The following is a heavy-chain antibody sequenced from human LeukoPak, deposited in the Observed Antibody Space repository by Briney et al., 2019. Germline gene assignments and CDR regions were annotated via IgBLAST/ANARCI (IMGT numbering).Heavy chain of an antibody. CDR1: GFICTSYG. CDR3: AKVSVVMVNDAFDI. J-gene: IGHJ3*02. D-gene: IGHD3-22*01. Sequence: PGGSLRLSFSASGFICTSYGMHWIREAPGRGLEWVAFIRFDGTRAYYADSVKGRFTVARDNSKNTLYLQMNSLRVEDTAVYYCAKVSVVMVNDAFDIWGQGTMVIVSS. CDR2: IRFDGTRA. V-gene: IGHV3-30*02.